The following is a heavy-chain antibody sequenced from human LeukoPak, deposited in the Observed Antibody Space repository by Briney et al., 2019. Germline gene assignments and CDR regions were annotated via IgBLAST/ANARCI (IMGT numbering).Heavy chain of an antibody. CDR3: AKGLYVLRFLEWLSSGYYYYMDV. CDR1: GYTFTSYD. J-gene: IGHJ6*03. D-gene: IGHD3-3*01. Sequence: ASVKVSCKASGYTFTSYDINWVRQATGQGLEWMGWMNPNSGNTGYAQKFQGRVTITRNTSISTAYMELSSLRSEDTAVYYCAKGLYVLRFLEWLSSGYYYYMDVWSKGPTVTVSS. CDR2: MNPNSGNT. V-gene: IGHV1-8*03.